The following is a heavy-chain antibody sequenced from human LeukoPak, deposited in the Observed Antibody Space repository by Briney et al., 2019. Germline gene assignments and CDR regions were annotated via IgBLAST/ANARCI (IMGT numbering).Heavy chain of an antibody. J-gene: IGHJ4*02. CDR3: TTAGRYCSGGSCYDLDY. Sequence: GGSLRLSCAASGFTFSSYSMNWVRQAPGKGLEWVGRIKSKTDGGTTDYAAPVKGRFTISRDDSKNTLYLQMNSLKTEDTAVYYCTTAGRYCSGGSCYDLDYWGQGTLVTVSS. V-gene: IGHV3-15*01. CDR2: IKSKTDGGTT. D-gene: IGHD2-15*01. CDR1: GFTFSSYS.